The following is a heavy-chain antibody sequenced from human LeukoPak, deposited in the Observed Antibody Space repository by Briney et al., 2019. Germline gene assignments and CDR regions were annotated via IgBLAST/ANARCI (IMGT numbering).Heavy chain of an antibody. Sequence: GGSLRLSCAASGFTFSSYWMHWVRQAPGKGLVWVSRINSDGSSTSYADSVKGRFTISRDNDKNTLYLQMNSLRAEDTAVYYCARDRGSSGWPYYYYYGMDVWGQGTTVTVSS. CDR1: GFTFSSYW. V-gene: IGHV3-74*01. CDR3: ARDRGSSGWPYYYYYGMDV. J-gene: IGHJ6*02. CDR2: INSDGSST. D-gene: IGHD6-19*01.